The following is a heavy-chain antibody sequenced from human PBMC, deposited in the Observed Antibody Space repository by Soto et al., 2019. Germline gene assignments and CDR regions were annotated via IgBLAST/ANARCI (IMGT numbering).Heavy chain of an antibody. Sequence: SETLSLTCAVSGGSITRANWWTWVRQPPGGGLEWIGEISHSGITNYKASLKSRVTMSVDKTKNDVSLKLTSVTAADTAVYYCARVLRGWFDPWGQGTPVTVSS. V-gene: IGHV4-4*02. CDR2: ISHSGIT. J-gene: IGHJ5*02. CDR3: ARVLRGWFDP. CDR1: GGSITRANW.